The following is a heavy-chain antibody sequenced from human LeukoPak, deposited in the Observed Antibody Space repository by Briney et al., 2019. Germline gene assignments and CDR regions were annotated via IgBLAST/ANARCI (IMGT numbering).Heavy chain of an antibody. CDR3: TRGFGGDLLGYYFDS. V-gene: IGHV3-53*01. J-gene: IGHJ4*02. Sequence: GGSLRLSCVASGFTFSNSYMTWVRQTPGKGLEWVAFISGGGMTLYAASVKGRFIISRDYSKDTLHLQMNRLTVTDTAVYYCTRGFGGDLLGYYFDSWGQGTQVTVSS. D-gene: IGHD2-21*02. CDR2: ISGGGMT. CDR1: GFTFSNSY.